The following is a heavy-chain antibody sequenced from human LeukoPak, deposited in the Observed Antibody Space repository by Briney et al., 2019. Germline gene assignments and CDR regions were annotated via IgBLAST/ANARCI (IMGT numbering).Heavy chain of an antibody. Sequence: GGSLRPSCAASGFTFSSYGMHWVRRAPGKGLEGVAVISYDGSNKYYADSVKGRFTISRDNSKNTLYLQMNSLRAEDTAVYYCAKDPKLRFRYSYGNGPADYWGQGTLVTVSS. CDR3: AKDPKLRFRYSYGNGPADY. D-gene: IGHD5-18*01. CDR1: GFTFSSYG. J-gene: IGHJ4*02. V-gene: IGHV3-30*18. CDR2: ISYDGSNK.